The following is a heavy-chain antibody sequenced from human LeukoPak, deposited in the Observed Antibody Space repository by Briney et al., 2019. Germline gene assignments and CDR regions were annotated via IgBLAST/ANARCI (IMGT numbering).Heavy chain of an antibody. Sequence: PGGSLRLSCAASGFTFSSYWMSWVRQGPGKGLGWVANIKQDGSEKYYVDSVKGRFTISRDNAKNSLYLQMNSLRAEDTAVYYCAELGITMIGGVWGKGTTVTISS. D-gene: IGHD3-10*02. J-gene: IGHJ6*04. CDR2: IKQDGSEK. CDR1: GFTFSSYW. V-gene: IGHV3-7*01. CDR3: AELGITMIGGV.